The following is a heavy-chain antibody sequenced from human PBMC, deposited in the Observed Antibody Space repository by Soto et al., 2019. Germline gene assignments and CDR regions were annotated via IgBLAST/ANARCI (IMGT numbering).Heavy chain of an antibody. CDR2: ISSSDNII. D-gene: IGHD3-22*01. Sequence: PGVSLRLSCAASGFIFSDYYMSWIRQAPGKGLEWISYISSSDNIIYYADSVKGRFTISRDNAKNSLYLQMNSLRAEDTAVYYCARDRGYYDSSGYFDYWGQGTLVTVSS. J-gene: IGHJ4*02. V-gene: IGHV3-11*01. CDR1: GFIFSDYY. CDR3: ARDRGYYDSSGYFDY.